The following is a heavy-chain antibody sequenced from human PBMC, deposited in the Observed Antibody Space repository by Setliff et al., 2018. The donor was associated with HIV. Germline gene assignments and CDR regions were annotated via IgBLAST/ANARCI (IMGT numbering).Heavy chain of an antibody. Sequence: PSETLSLTCTVSGVSISSGGYYWNWIRQHPGKGLEWIGYISSRGSTYYNPSLKSRITMSVDTSQNQVSLKLSSVTAADTAVYFCARLEKLDDISYFDYWGQGTLVTV. CDR3: ARLEKLDDISYFDY. D-gene: IGHD3-3*02. CDR1: GVSISSGGYY. CDR2: ISSRGST. J-gene: IGHJ4*02. V-gene: IGHV4-31*03.